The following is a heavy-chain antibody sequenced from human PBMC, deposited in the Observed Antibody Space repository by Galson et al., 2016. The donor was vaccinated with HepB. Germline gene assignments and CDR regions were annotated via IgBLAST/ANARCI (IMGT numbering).Heavy chain of an antibody. Sequence: SVKVSCKASGGIFNDYAISWVRQAPGQGLEWMGGIMPLFGAANSAQKFQDRVTITSDSTSTVYMELSRLTSEDTAVYYCAREALIVLVVVSYYFGSRGQGTRVTVSS. V-gene: IGHV1-69*13. D-gene: IGHD2-8*02. J-gene: IGHJ4*02. CDR2: IMPLFGAA. CDR3: AREALIVLVVVSYYFGS. CDR1: GGIFNDYA.